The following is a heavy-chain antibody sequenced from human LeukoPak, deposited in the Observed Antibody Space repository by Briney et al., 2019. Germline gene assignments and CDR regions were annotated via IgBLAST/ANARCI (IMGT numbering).Heavy chain of an antibody. Sequence: ASVKVSCKTSGYAFTTYDINWVRQATGQGLEWMGWMNPNSGYTGYAQKFQGRVTITRDTSISTAYMELSSLRSEDTAVYYCARVAGSIDYWGQGTLVTVSS. J-gene: IGHJ4*02. CDR2: MNPNSGYT. CDR3: ARVAGSIDY. CDR1: GYAFTTYD. V-gene: IGHV1-8*03. D-gene: IGHD6-19*01.